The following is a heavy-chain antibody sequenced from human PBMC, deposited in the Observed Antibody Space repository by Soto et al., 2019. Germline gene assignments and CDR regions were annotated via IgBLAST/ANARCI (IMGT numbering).Heavy chain of an antibody. CDR3: ARDSLGGSYSKVSDAFDI. Sequence: SVNVSCKSSGGTFSSYSISWVRQAPGQGLEWMGGIIPIFGTANYAQKFQGRVTITADESTSTAYMELSSLRSEDTAVYYCARDSLGGSYSKVSDAFDIWGQGTMVTVSS. V-gene: IGHV1-69*13. CDR1: GGTFSSYS. D-gene: IGHD1-26*01. CDR2: IIPIFGTA. J-gene: IGHJ3*02.